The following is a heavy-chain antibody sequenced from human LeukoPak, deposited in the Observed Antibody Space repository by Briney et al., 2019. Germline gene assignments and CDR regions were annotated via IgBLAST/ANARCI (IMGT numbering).Heavy chain of an antibody. Sequence: PSETLSLTCTVSGGSISSYYWSWIRQPPGKGLEWIGYIYYSGSTYYNPSLKSRVTISVDTSKNQFSLKLSSVTAADTAVYYCAREIPVHCSGGSCYGWFDPWGQGTLVTVSS. V-gene: IGHV4-30-4*08. D-gene: IGHD2-15*01. CDR3: AREIPVHCSGGSCYGWFDP. CDR2: IYYSGST. J-gene: IGHJ5*02. CDR1: GGSISSYY.